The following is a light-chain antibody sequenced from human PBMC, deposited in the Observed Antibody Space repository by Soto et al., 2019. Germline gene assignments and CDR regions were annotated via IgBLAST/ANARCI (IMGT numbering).Light chain of an antibody. CDR1: QNVNTY. CDR3: QKRGNWST. J-gene: IGKJ2*01. V-gene: IGKV3-11*01. CDR2: DVS. Sequence: VLTQSPDILSLSPGEGATLSCRASQNVNTYLAWYQHKPGQAPRLLIKDVSKRATGIPARFSGSGSGTDFTLTISSLEPEDFAVYYCQKRGNWSTFGSGTKLEIK.